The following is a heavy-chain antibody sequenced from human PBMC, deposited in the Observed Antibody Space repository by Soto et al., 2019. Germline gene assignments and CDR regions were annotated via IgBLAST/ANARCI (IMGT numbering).Heavy chain of an antibody. CDR2: INAGNGNT. D-gene: IGHD2-15*01. J-gene: IGHJ4*02. Sequence: ASVKVSCKASGYSFTSYSMHWVRQAPGQRLEWMGWINAGNGNTKYSQKFQGRVTITRDTSASTAYMELSSLRSEDTAVYYCARILGYCSGGSCDYWGQGTLVTVSS. V-gene: IGHV1-3*01. CDR3: ARILGYCSGGSCDY. CDR1: GYSFTSYS.